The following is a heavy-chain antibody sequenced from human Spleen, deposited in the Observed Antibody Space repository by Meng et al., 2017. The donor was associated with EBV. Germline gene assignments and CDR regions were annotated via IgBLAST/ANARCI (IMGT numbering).Heavy chain of an antibody. Sequence: QLQLQESGSGLVKPSQTLSLTGAGFGGSITTGGYFWSWIRQPPGKGLEWIGEINHRGSAHYNPSLKSRLTISVDTSKKQFSLKLSSVTAADTAVYYCSRSLGAAGPDYWGQGTLVTVSS. CDR3: SRSLGAAGPDY. V-gene: IGHV4-30-2*01. D-gene: IGHD6-13*01. J-gene: IGHJ4*02. CDR1: GGSITTGGYF. CDR2: INHRGSA.